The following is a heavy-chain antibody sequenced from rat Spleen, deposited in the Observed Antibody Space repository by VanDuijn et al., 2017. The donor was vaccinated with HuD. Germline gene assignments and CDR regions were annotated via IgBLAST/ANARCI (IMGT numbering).Heavy chain of an antibody. CDR2: INYDGSTV. CDR3: ARAGTYYYSPYIYSYVMDA. V-gene: IGHV5-29*01. CDR1: GLSFSNYD. D-gene: IGHD1-2*01. Sequence: EVQLVESGGGLVQPGRSLKLSCAASGLSFSNYDMAWVRQAPTKGLEWVATINYDGSTVHYRDSVKGRFTISRDNAKNTLYLQLNSLKSEDTAVYYCARAGTYYYSPYIYSYVMDAWGQGASVTVSS. J-gene: IGHJ4*01.